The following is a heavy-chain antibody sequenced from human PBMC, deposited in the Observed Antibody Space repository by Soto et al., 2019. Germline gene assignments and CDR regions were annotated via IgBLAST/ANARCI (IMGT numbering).Heavy chain of an antibody. Sequence: SETLSLTCAVSGGSISSGGYSWSWIRQPPGKGLEWIGYIYHSGSTYYNPSLKSRVTISVDRSKNQFSLKLSSVTAAVTAVYYCARVTLLWGQGTLVTVSS. CDR3: ARVTLL. V-gene: IGHV4-30-2*01. J-gene: IGHJ4*02. CDR1: GGSISSGGYS. CDR2: IYHSGST.